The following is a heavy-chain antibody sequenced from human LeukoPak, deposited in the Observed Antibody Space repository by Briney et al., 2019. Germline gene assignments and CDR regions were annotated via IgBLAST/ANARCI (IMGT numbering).Heavy chain of an antibody. CDR3: ARSTGHIVVVTATDY. J-gene: IGHJ4*02. D-gene: IGHD2-21*02. CDR2: ISAYNGNT. CDR1: GYTFTSYG. Sequence: GASVKVSCKAPGYTFTSYGISWVRQAPGQGLEWMGWISAYNGNTNYAQKLQGRVTMTTDTSTSTAYMELRSLRSDDTAVYYCARSTGHIVVVTATDYWGQGTLVTVSS. V-gene: IGHV1-18*01.